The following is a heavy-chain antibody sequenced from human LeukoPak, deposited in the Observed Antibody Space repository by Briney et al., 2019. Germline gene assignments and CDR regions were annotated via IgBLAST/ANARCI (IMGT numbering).Heavy chain of an antibody. D-gene: IGHD5-24*01. CDR2: IKQDGSEK. CDR1: GFTFSSYW. V-gene: IGHV3-7*01. CDR3: ARLLEPATGYYMDV. J-gene: IGHJ6*03. Sequence: GALRLSCAASGFTFSSYWMSWVRQAPGKGLEWVANIKQDGSEKYYVDSVKGRFTISRDNAKNSLYLQMNSLRAEDTAVYYCARLLEPATGYYMDVWGKGTTVTISS.